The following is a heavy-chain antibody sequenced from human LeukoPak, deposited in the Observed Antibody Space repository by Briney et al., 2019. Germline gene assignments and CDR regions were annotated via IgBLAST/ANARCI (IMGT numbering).Heavy chain of an antibody. CDR2: IEQDGSDI. CDR3: ARVTPWGYFDY. D-gene: IGHD1-26*01. V-gene: IGHV3-7*01. J-gene: IGHJ4*02. Sequence: GGSLRLSYAASGFTFSNYWMTWFRQAPGKGLERVASIEQDGSDIHYVDSVKGRFTISRDNAKNSVYLQRNSLRVEDTAVYYCARVTPWGYFDYWGQGTLVTASS. CDR1: GFTFSNYW.